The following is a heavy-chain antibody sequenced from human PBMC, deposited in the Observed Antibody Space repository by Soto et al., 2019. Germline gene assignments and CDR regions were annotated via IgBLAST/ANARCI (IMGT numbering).Heavy chain of an antibody. CDR2: IYVTGAV. D-gene: IGHD2-21*01. CDR3: ARLRIATNNYKWFDP. J-gene: IGHJ5*02. Sequence: PSETLSLTCSVSGAALNSGNYYWSWIRQVPGKGLEWIGHIYVTGAVDYNPSLGDRITTSQDTSERQFSLNLRLVTAADTAVYYCARLRIATNNYKWFDPWGQGTLVTVSS. CDR1: GAALNSGNYY. V-gene: IGHV4-31*03.